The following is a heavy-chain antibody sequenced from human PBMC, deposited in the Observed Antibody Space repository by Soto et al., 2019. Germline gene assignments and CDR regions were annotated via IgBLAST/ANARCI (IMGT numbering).Heavy chain of an antibody. Sequence: TLSLTCSVSGGSMSSYYWTWIRQPAGKGLEWIGRVYSSGGTHYNSSLKSRVTISLDTSKNQFSLRLISVTAADTAVYYCARGQRFSDWFDPWGQGTLVTVSS. V-gene: IGHV4-4*07. D-gene: IGHD3-3*01. CDR1: GGSMSSYY. J-gene: IGHJ5*02. CDR2: VYSSGGT. CDR3: ARGQRFSDWFDP.